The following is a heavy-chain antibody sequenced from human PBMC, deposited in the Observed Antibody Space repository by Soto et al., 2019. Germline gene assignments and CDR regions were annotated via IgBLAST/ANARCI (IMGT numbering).Heavy chain of an antibody. CDR2: ISSSGSTI. D-gene: IGHD6-13*01. CDR1: GFTFSDYY. J-gene: IGHJ4*02. CDR3: ARTEYYSSSWYYFDY. V-gene: IGHV3-11*01. Sequence: GGSLRLSCAASGFTFSDYYRSWVRQAPGKGLEWVSYISSSGSTIYYADPVKGRFTISRDNAKNSLYLQMNSLRAEDTAVYYCARTEYYSSSWYYFDYWGQGTMVTVYS.